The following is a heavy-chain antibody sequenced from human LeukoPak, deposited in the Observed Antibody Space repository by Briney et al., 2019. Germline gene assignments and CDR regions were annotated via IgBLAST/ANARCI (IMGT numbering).Heavy chain of an antibody. CDR1: GGSISSYY. Sequence: SETLSLTCTVSGGSISSYYWSWIRQPPGRGLEWIGYIYYSGSTNYNPSLKSRVTISVDTSKNQFSLKLSSVTAADTAVYYCARESYYYGSGSHFDYWGQGTLVTVSS. D-gene: IGHD3-10*01. CDR2: IYYSGST. V-gene: IGHV4-59*01. CDR3: ARESYYYGSGSHFDY. J-gene: IGHJ4*02.